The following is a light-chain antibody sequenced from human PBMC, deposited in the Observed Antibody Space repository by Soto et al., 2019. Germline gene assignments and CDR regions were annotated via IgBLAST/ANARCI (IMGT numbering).Light chain of an antibody. Sequence: DIQMTQSPSTLSASVGDRVTITCRASQSISSWLAWYQQKPGEAPKLLIYDASSLESGAPSRFTGSGSGTEFTLTISSLQPDDFATYYCQQYYGYPYTFGQGTKVDIK. CDR2: DAS. CDR3: QQYYGYPYT. J-gene: IGKJ2*01. CDR1: QSISSW. V-gene: IGKV1-5*01.